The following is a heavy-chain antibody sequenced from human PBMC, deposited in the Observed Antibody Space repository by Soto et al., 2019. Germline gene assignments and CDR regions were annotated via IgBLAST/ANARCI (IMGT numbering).Heavy chain of an antibody. CDR3: AKGTEPNIVAKIDAFDI. CDR2: ISGSGGST. CDR1: GFTFSSYA. J-gene: IGHJ3*02. Sequence: EVQLLESGGGLVQPGGSLRLSCAASGFTFSSYAMSWVRQAPGKGLEWVSAISGSGGSTYYADSVKGRFTISRDNSQNTLDLQMNSLRAYDTAVYYCAKGTEPNIVAKIDAFDIWGQGTMVTVSS. V-gene: IGHV3-23*01. D-gene: IGHD5-12*01.